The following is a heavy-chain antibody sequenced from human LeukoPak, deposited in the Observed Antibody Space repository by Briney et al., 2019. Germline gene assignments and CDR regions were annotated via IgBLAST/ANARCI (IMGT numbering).Heavy chain of an antibody. Sequence: SETLSLTCTVSGYSISSGFYWGWIRQPPGKGLEWIGNIYHSGSTYYNPSLKSRVTISVDTSKNQFSLKLISVTAADTAAYYCASTYSLYDAFDIWGQGTMVTVSS. J-gene: IGHJ3*02. V-gene: IGHV4-38-2*02. CDR2: IYHSGST. CDR1: GYSISSGFY. CDR3: ASTYSLYDAFDI. D-gene: IGHD1-26*01.